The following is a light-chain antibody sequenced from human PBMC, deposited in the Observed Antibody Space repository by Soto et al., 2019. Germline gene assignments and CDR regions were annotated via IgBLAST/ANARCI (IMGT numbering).Light chain of an antibody. CDR1: QSVSSN. J-gene: IGKJ1*01. Sequence: EIVMTQSPPTLSVSPGERATLSCRASQSVSSNLAWYRQKPGQAPRLLIHGASTRATGIPARFSGGGSGTEFTLTISSLQSEDSAIYYCQQYNNWRTFGQGTKVDIK. CDR2: GAS. CDR3: QQYNNWRT. V-gene: IGKV3-15*01.